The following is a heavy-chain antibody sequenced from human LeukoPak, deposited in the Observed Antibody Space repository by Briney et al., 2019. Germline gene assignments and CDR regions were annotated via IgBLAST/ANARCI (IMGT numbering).Heavy chain of an antibody. Sequence: GGSLRLSCAASGFTFSSYSMNWVRQAPGPGLEWVSYISSSSSTIYYADSVKGRFTISSDSAKNSLSLQTNSLRAEDTAVYYCIVLAVAGTFGFDYWGQGTLVTVSS. J-gene: IGHJ4*02. CDR1: GFTFSSYS. CDR2: ISSSSSTI. V-gene: IGHV3-48*01. D-gene: IGHD6-19*01. CDR3: IVLAVAGTFGFDY.